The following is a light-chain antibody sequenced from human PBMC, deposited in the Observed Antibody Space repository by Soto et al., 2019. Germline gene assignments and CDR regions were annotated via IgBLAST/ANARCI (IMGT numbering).Light chain of an antibody. CDR2: LAS. J-gene: IGKJ5*01. CDR1: QAVNTR. V-gene: IGKV3-20*01. Sequence: EIVLTQSPATLSSFPGDRVTLSCRASQAVNTRLAWYQHKPGQAPRLLIYLASNRAAGVPARFSGSGSGTDFTLTISSLQAEDVAVYYCQQYGSSAPITFGQGTRLEIK. CDR3: QQYGSSAPIT.